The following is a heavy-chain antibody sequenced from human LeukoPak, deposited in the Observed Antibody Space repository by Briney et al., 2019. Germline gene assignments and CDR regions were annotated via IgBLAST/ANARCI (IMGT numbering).Heavy chain of an antibody. Sequence: GASVTVSCKASGYTFTGYYMHWVRQAPGQGLEWMGWINPNSGGTNYAQKFQGRVTMTRDTSISTAYMELSRLRSDDTAVYYCARVFYDSSGSTVDYWGQGTLVTVSS. D-gene: IGHD3-22*01. V-gene: IGHV1-2*02. J-gene: IGHJ4*02. CDR2: INPNSGGT. CDR3: ARVFYDSSGSTVDY. CDR1: GYTFTGYY.